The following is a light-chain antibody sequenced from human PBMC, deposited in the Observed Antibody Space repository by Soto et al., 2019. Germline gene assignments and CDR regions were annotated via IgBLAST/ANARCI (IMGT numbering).Light chain of an antibody. CDR2: AAS. V-gene: IGKV1-9*01. J-gene: IGKJ1*01. CDR3: QQLNSYPRT. Sequence: DIQLTQSPSFLSASVGDRVTITCRASQGISSYLAWYQQKPGKAPKLLIYAASTLQSGVPSSFSGSGSGTEFTLTISSLQPEDFANYYCQQLNSYPRTFGQGTKVEIK. CDR1: QGISSY.